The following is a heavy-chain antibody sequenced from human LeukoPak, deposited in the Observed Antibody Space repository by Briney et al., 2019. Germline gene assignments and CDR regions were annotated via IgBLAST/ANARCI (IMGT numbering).Heavy chain of an antibody. CDR2: ISGSGGST. CDR1: GFTFSSYA. CDR3: ARYYGPSRAFDY. V-gene: IGHV3-23*01. J-gene: IGHJ4*02. Sequence: GGSLRLSRAASGFTFSSYAMSWVRQAPGKGLEWVSAISGSGGSTYYADSVKGRFTISRDNAKNSLYLQMNSLRAEDTAVYYCARYYGPSRAFDYWGQGTLVTVSS. D-gene: IGHD3-10*01.